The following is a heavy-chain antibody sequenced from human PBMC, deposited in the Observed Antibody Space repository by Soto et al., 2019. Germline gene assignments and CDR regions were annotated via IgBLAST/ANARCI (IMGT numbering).Heavy chain of an antibody. V-gene: IGHV3-30*18. J-gene: IGHJ4*02. CDR3: AKADYDILTGYYNPSEDFDY. Sequence: QVQLVESGGGVVQPGRSLRLSCAASGFTFRSYGMHWVRQAPGKGLEWVAVISYGGSSKYYADSVKGRFTISRDNSKNTLYLQMNSLRAEDTAVYYCAKADYDILTGYYNPSEDFDYWGQGTLVTVSS. D-gene: IGHD3-9*01. CDR2: ISYGGSSK. CDR1: GFTFRSYG.